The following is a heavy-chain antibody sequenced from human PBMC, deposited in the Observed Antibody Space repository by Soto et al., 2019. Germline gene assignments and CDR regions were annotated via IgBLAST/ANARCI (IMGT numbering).Heavy chain of an antibody. CDR3: ASFPQRIGGGYYFDY. CDR2: ISYGGST. Sequence: PSETLSLTCTVSGGSINSGGYCWSWIRQHPGKGLDWIGCISYGGSTSYNPSLKSRITINPDTSKNQFSLQLNSVTPEDTAVYYCASFPQRIGGGYYFDYRGQGTLVTGSA. D-gene: IGHD2-15*01. J-gene: IGHJ4*02. CDR1: GGSINSGGYC. V-gene: IGHV4-31*03.